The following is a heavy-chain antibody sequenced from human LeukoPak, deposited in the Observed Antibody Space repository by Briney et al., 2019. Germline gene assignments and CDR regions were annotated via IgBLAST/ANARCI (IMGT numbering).Heavy chain of an antibody. D-gene: IGHD6-13*01. CDR2: ISWNSGSI. CDR3: AKEAGQQLPHDAFDI. CDR1: GFTFDDYA. J-gene: IGHJ3*02. Sequence: GRSLRLSCAASGFTFDDYAMHWVRQAPGKGLEWVSGISWNSGSIGYADSVKGRFTISRDNAKNSLYLQMNSLRAEDMALYYCAKEAGQQLPHDAFDIWGQGTMVTVSS. V-gene: IGHV3-9*03.